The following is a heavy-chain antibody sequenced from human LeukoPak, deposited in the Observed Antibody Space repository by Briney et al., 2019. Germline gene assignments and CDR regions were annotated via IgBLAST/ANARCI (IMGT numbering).Heavy chain of an antibody. J-gene: IGHJ4*02. D-gene: IGHD3-10*01. V-gene: IGHV4-31*03. CDR3: AREVRRGGYYFDY. Sequence: SQTLSLTCTVSGGSISSGGYSWSWIRQHPGKGLEWIGYIYYSGSTYYNPSLKSRVTISVDTSKNQFSLKLSSVTAADTAVYYCAREVRRGGYYFDYWGQGTLVTVSS. CDR1: GGSISSGGYS. CDR2: IYYSGST.